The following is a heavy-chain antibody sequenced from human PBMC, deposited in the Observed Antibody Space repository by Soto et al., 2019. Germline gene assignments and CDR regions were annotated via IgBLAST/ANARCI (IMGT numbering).Heavy chain of an antibody. CDR1: GGSISSSSYY. CDR3: ARGYGMDV. CDR2: IYYSGST. V-gene: IGHV4-39*01. J-gene: IGHJ6*02. Sequence: SETLSLTCTVSGGSISSSSYYWGWIRQPPGKGLEWIGSIYYSGSTYYNPSLKSRVTISVDTSKNQFSLKLSSVTAADTAVYYCARGYGMDVWGQGTTVTVSS.